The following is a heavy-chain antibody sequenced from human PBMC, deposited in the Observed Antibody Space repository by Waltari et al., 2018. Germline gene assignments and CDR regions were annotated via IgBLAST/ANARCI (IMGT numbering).Heavy chain of an antibody. CDR3: ARGRDGDNWDAFNI. CDR2: IIPISGTA. J-gene: IGHJ3*02. V-gene: IGHV1-69*13. Sequence: QVQLVQSGAEVKKPGSSVKVSCKASGGTFSSYAISWVRQAPGQGLEWMGGIIPISGTANYAQKFPGRVTITADESTSTAYVELSSMKSEDTAVYYCARGRDGDNWDAFNIWGQGTMVTVSS. CDR1: GGTFSSYA.